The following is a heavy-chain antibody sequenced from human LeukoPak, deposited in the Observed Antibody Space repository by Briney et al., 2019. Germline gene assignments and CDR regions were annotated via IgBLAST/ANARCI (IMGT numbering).Heavy chain of an antibody. Sequence: GGSLRLSCAASGFTFSSYSMNWVRQAPGKGLEWVSYISSSSSYIYYADSVKGRFTISRDNSKNTLYLQMNSLRAEDTAVYYCARVGAGGDYWGQGTLVTVSS. J-gene: IGHJ4*02. V-gene: IGHV3-21*04. CDR3: ARVGAGGDY. D-gene: IGHD3-10*01. CDR1: GFTFSSYS. CDR2: ISSSSSYI.